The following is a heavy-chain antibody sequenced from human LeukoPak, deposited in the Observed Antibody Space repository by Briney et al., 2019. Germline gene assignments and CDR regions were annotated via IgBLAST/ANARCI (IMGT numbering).Heavy chain of an antibody. Sequence: GRSLRLSSAASGFNFSSDAMSCVPQAPGKGREKGSAISGIGGSTYYADSVKGRFTISRDNSKNTLYLQMNSLRAEDTAVYYCAKDSRFLEWLFPSLDYWGQGTLVTVSS. D-gene: IGHD3-3*01. J-gene: IGHJ4*02. CDR1: GFNFSSDA. CDR3: AKDSRFLEWLFPSLDY. V-gene: IGHV3-23*01. CDR2: ISGIGGST.